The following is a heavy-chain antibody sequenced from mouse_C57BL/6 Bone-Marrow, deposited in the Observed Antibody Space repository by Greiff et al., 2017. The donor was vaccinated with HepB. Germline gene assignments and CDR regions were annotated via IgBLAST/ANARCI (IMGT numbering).Heavy chain of an antibody. Sequence: VQLQQSGPELVKPGASVKISCKASGYTFTDYYMNWVKQSHAKSLEWIGDINPNNGGTSYNQKFKGKATLTVDKSSSTAYMELRSLTSEDSAVYYCARGYYGSSWFDYWGQGTTLTVSS. CDR1: GYTFTDYY. CDR3: ARGYYGSSWFDY. J-gene: IGHJ2*01. V-gene: IGHV1-26*01. D-gene: IGHD1-1*01. CDR2: INPNNGGT.